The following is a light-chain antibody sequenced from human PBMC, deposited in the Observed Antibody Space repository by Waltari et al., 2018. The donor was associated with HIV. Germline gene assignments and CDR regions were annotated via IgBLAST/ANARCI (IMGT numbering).Light chain of an antibody. CDR1: QGIRNY. Sequence: DIQMTQSPSSLSASVGDRVTITCRASQGIRNYLAWYQQKPGKVPKLLIYTASTLQSGVPSRFSGGGAGTDFTLTISSLQAEDVATYYCQNYNSVPLTFGGGTKVEIK. CDR3: QNYNSVPLT. J-gene: IGKJ4*01. CDR2: TAS. V-gene: IGKV1-27*01.